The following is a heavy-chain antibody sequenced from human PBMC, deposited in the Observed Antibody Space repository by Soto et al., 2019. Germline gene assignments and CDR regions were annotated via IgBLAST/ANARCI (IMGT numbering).Heavy chain of an antibody. D-gene: IGHD2-2*01. J-gene: IGHJ5*02. CDR3: ARGGVPAAMFWFDP. CDR1: GYTFTSYG. CDR2: ISAYNGNT. V-gene: IGHV1-18*01. Sequence: GAAGKVSCKASGYTFTSYGSSLGRQAPGRGLEWMGWISAYNGNTKYAQKLQGRVTRTTDTSTSTAYMELRSLRSDDTAVYYCARGGVPAAMFWFDPWGQGTLVTVSS.